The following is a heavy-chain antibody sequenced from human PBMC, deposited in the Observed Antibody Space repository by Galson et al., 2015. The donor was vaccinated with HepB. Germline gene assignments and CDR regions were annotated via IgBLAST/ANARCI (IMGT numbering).Heavy chain of an antibody. Sequence: SLRLSCAASGFTFSSYAMHWVRQAPGKGLEWVAVISYDGSNKYYADSVKGRFTISRDNSKNTLYLQMNSLRAEDTAVYYCARGSKYSSSWSNWFDPWGQGTLVTVSS. D-gene: IGHD6-13*01. CDR3: ARGSKYSSSWSNWFDP. CDR2: ISYDGSNK. CDR1: GFTFSSYA. J-gene: IGHJ5*02. V-gene: IGHV3-30-3*01.